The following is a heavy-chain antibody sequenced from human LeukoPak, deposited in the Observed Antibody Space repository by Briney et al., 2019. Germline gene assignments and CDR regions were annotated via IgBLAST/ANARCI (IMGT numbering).Heavy chain of an antibody. CDR3: ARADTSALTWIPYYFDY. D-gene: IGHD5-18*01. Sequence: PEGSLRLSCAASGFTFSDYYMSWIRQAPGKGLEWVSYISSSGSTIYYADSVKGRFTISRDNAKNSLYLQMNSLRAEDTAVYYCARADTSALTWIPYYFDYWGQGTLVTVSS. CDR2: ISSSGSTI. J-gene: IGHJ4*02. V-gene: IGHV3-11*04. CDR1: GFTFSDYY.